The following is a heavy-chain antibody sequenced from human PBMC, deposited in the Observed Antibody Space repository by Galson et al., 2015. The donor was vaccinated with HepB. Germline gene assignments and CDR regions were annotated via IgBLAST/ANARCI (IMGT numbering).Heavy chain of an antibody. CDR1: GYTFTGYY. J-gene: IGHJ4*02. D-gene: IGHD6-13*01. CDR3: ARAKTKRGIAAAGTLGY. V-gene: IGHV1-2*06. CDR2: INPNSGGT. Sequence: SVKVSCKASGYTFTGYYMHWVRQAPGQGLEWMGRINPNSGGTNYAQKFQGRVTMTRDTSISTAYMELSRLRSDDTAVYYCARAKTKRGIAAAGTLGYWGQGTLVTVSS.